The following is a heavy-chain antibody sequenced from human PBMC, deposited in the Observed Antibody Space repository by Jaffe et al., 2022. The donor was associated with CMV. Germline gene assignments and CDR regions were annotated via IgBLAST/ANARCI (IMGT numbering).Heavy chain of an antibody. J-gene: IGHJ4*01. CDR1: GFTFNLFA. D-gene: IGHD2-21*01. CDR2: ISGSGSDT. V-gene: IGHV3-23*04. CDR3: AKHPTVVLARPRYYFDH. Sequence: EVQVVESGGGFIKPGGSLRLSCAASGFTFNLFAITWVRQAPGKGLEWVSSISGSGSDTQYADSVKGRFAISRDNSKNTVYLQMNSLRADDTAVYYCAKHPTVVLARPRYYFDHWGHGTLVTVSS.